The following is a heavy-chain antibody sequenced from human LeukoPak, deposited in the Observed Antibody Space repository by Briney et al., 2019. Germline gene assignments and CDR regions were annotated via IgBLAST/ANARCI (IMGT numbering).Heavy chain of an antibody. CDR2: MNPNSGNT. D-gene: IGHD3-22*01. CDR3: ARVGYYDSSGYSPFDY. J-gene: IGHJ4*02. Sequence: GASVKVSCKASGYTFTSYDINWVRQATGQGLEWMGWMNPNSGNTGYAQKFQGRVTTTRNTSISTAYMELSSLRSEDTAVYYCARVGYYDSSGYSPFDYWGQGTLVTVSS. V-gene: IGHV1-8*01. CDR1: GYTFTSYD.